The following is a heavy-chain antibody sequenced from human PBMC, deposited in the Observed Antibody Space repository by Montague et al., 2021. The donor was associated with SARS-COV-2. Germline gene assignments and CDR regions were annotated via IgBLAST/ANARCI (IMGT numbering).Heavy chain of an antibody. Sequence: SETLSLTCAVYGGSFSGYYWSWIRQPPGKGLEWIGGINHSGSTNYNPSLKSRVTISVDTSKNQFSLKLSSVTAADTAVYYCARARRANYYYYYYGMDVWGQGTTVTVSS. CDR1: GGSFSGYY. V-gene: IGHV4-34*01. CDR3: ARARRANYYYYYYGMDV. J-gene: IGHJ6*02. CDR2: INHSGST.